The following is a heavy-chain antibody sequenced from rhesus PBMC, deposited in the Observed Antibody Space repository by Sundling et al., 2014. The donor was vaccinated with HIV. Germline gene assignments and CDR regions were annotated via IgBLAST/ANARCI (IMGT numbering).Heavy chain of an antibody. V-gene: IGHV3-16*02. CDR1: GFIFSDYW. D-gene: IGHD3-9*01. J-gene: IGHJ6*01. CDR2: IKVKADGGTT. Sequence: EAQLVESGGGLVQPGGSLRLSCAASGFIFSDYWMSWVRQAPGKGLDWVGLIKVKADGGTTVYAESVKGRFTISRDDSRDTLYLEMSGLNTEDTAVYYCCRGVTLHGLDSWGQGVVVAVSS. CDR3: CRGVTLHGLDS.